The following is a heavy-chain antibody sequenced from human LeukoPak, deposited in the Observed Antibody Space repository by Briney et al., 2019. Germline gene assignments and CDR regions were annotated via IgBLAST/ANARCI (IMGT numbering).Heavy chain of an antibody. D-gene: IGHD6-13*01. CDR3: ARSTDNPIAAAGPNYYYYMDV. V-gene: IGHV1-18*01. CDR2: ISAYNGNT. CDR1: GYTYTSYG. J-gene: IGHJ6*03. Sequence: GASVKVSCKASGYTYTSYGISWVRQAPGQGREWMGWISAYNGNTNYAQKLQGRVTMTTDTSTSTAYMELRSLRSDDTAVYYCARSTDNPIAAAGPNYYYYMDVWGKGTTVTVSS.